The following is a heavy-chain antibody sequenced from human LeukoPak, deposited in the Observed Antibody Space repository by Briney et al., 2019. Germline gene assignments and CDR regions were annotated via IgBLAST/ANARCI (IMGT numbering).Heavy chain of an antibody. CDR3: AATYYDFWSGFAGDNWFDP. V-gene: IGHV4-34*01. D-gene: IGHD3-3*01. J-gene: IGHJ5*02. CDR1: GGSFSGYY. Sequence: SETLSLTCAVYGGSFSGYYWSWIRQPPGKGLEWIGEINHSGSTNYNPSLKSRVTISVDTSKNQFSLKLSSVTAADTAVYYCAATYYDFWSGFAGDNWFDPRGQGTLVTVSS. CDR2: INHSGST.